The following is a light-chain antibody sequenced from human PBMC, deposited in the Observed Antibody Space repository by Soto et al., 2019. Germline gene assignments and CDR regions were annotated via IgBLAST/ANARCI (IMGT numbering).Light chain of an antibody. CDR1: QIISGY. CDR3: QQCHTAPYT. CDR2: AAS. V-gene: IGKV1-39*01. J-gene: IGKJ2*01. Sequence: DIQMTQSPSSLSASVGDRVTITCRASQIISGYLNWYQQKPGKAPKLLIYAASTLQSGVPSRFSGSGSGTVFTLPVSSVQPEDFATYYCQQCHTAPYTFGQGTEL.